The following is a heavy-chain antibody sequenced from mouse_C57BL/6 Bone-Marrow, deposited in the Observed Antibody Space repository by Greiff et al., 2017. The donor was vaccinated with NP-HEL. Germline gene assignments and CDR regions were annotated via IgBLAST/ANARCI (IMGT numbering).Heavy chain of an antibody. CDR2: INYDGSSN. CDR1: GFTFSDYY. Sequence: EVKLMESEGGLVQPGSSMKLSCTTSGFTFSDYYMAWVRQVPEKGLDWVANINYDGSSNYYLDSLKSRFIISRDNAKNILYLQMGSLKSEDTATYYCAREGGLRRRTYAMDYWGQGTSVTVSS. J-gene: IGHJ4*01. D-gene: IGHD2-4*01. CDR3: AREGGLRRRTYAMDY. V-gene: IGHV5-16*01.